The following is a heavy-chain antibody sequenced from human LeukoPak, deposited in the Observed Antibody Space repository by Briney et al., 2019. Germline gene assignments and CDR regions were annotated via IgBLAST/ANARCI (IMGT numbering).Heavy chain of an antibody. J-gene: IGHJ6*02. Sequence: WASVKVSCKTSGYTFSNYVIHWMRQAPGQRLEWMGWINGGNGNTKYSQKFQGRVTITRDSSASTAYMELRSLISEDTAVYYCARDPYSGSYWGYYYGMDVWGQGTTVTVSS. CDR1: GYTFSNYV. CDR3: ARDPYSGSYWGYYYGMDV. V-gene: IGHV1-3*01. D-gene: IGHD1-26*01. CDR2: INGGNGNT.